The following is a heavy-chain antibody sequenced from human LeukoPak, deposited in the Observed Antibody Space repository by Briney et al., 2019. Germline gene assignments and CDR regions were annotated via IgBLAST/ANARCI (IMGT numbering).Heavy chain of an antibody. CDR3: TRDTVTTGYYFDY. D-gene: IGHD4-17*01. J-gene: IGHJ4*02. V-gene: IGHV3-30-3*01. Sequence: GGSLRLSCAASGXTFGYYAMHWVRQAPGKGLEWVAVISYDGNRKDYADSVKGRFTISRDTSKNTLYLQMNSLRAEDTAVYYCTRDTVTTGYYFDYWGQGTLVTVSS. CDR2: ISYDGNRK. CDR1: GXTFGYYA.